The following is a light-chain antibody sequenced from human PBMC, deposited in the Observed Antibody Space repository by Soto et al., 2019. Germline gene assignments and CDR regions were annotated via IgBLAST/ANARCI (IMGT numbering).Light chain of an antibody. V-gene: IGLV1-40*01. CDR2: DTT. Sequence: QSVLTQPPSVSGAPGQRVTISCTGRSSNIGAGYDVQWYQQFPGIAPTLLIYDTTTRPSGVPDRFSASKSGISASLAITGLQADDEADYYCQSYDRSLSGSVFGGGTKLT. CDR1: SSNIGAGYD. J-gene: IGLJ3*02. CDR3: QSYDRSLSGSV.